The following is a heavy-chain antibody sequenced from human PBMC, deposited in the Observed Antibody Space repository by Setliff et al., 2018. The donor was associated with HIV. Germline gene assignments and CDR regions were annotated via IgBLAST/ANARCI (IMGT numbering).Heavy chain of an antibody. D-gene: IGHD2-8*02. CDR3: ARLIHTGLLYFDF. CDR1: GFSISDHY. Sequence: PSETLSLTCFVSGFSISDHYWGWIRQPPGKGLEWIGYIYSSGTTQYNPSVESRVTMSLDTSRDQFSLNLRSVTAADTAVYFCARLIHTGLLYFDFWGLGTLVTVSS. J-gene: IGHJ4*02. CDR2: IYSSGTT. V-gene: IGHV4-4*09.